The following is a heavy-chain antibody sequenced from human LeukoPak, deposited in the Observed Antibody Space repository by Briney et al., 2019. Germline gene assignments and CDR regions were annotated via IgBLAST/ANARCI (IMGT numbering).Heavy chain of an antibody. D-gene: IGHD5-18*01. Sequence: PGESLKISCKGSGYTFTNSWIGWVRQTPGKGLEWMGSIYPGDSDTRYSPSFQGQVTISVDKSISTAYLQWSSLKASNTAMYYCTIRAYSYEYSDFWGQGTLVTVSS. CDR2: IYPGDSDT. CDR1: GYTFTNSW. J-gene: IGHJ4*02. V-gene: IGHV5-51*01. CDR3: TIRAYSYEYSDF.